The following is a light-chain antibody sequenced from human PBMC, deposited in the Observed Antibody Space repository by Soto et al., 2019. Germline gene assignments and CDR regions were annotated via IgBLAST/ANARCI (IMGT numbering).Light chain of an antibody. CDR3: QQYERSPLT. Sequence: EILMTQSPATLSASPGERATLSCRASQSVSSSYLAWYQQKPGQAPRLLIYGASSRATGIPDRFSGSGSGTDFTLTISRLEPEDLVVYYCQQYERSPLTFGGGTKVDIK. V-gene: IGKV3-20*01. J-gene: IGKJ4*01. CDR2: GAS. CDR1: QSVSSSY.